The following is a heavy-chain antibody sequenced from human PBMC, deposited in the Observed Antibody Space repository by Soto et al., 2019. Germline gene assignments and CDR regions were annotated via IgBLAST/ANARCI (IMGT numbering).Heavy chain of an antibody. CDR2: IYYSGST. CDR1: GGSISSSSYY. Sequence: SETLSLTCTVSGGSISSSSYYWGWIRQPPGKGLEWIGYIYYSGSTYYNPSLKSRVTISVDTSKNQFSLKLSSVTAADTAVYYCARELELPYYYYYGMDVWGQGTTVTVSS. V-gene: IGHV4-30-4*08. CDR3: ARELELPYYYYYGMDV. J-gene: IGHJ6*02. D-gene: IGHD1-7*01.